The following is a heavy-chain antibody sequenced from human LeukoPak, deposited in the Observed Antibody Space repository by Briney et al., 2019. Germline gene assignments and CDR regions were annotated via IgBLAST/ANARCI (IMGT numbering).Heavy chain of an antibody. V-gene: IGHV3-48*03. Sequence: PPGGSLRLSCVVSGITFSSYEMNWVRQAPGKGLEWVSYISTSGSTIYYADSVKGRFTISRDNAKNSLYLQMNGLRAEDTAIYYCASPQWLAYWSQGTLVTVSS. CDR3: ASPQWLAY. CDR1: GITFSSYE. CDR2: ISTSGSTI. D-gene: IGHD6-19*01. J-gene: IGHJ4*02.